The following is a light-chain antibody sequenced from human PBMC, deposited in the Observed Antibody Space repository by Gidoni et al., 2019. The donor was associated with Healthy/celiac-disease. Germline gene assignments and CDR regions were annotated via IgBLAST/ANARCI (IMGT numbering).Light chain of an antibody. CDR3: QQYGSSPFT. J-gene: IGKJ4*01. CDR2: GAS. Sequence: EIVLRQSQGTLSLSPGERATLSCRASQSVSSSYLAWYQQKPGQAPRLLIYGASSRATGIPDRFSGSGSGTDFTLTISRLEPEDFAVYYCQQYGSSPFTFGGGTKVEIK. CDR1: QSVSSSY. V-gene: IGKV3-20*01.